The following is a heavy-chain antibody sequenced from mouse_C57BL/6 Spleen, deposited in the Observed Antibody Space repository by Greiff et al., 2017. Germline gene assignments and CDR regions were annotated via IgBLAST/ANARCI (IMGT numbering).Heavy chain of an antibody. CDR1: GYTFTSYD. CDR2: IYPGDGST. D-gene: IGHD1-1*01. J-gene: IGHJ2*01. V-gene: IGHV1-85*01. Sequence: VQLQQSGPELVKPGASVKLSCKATGYTFTSYDINWVKQRPGQGLEWIGWIYPGDGSTKYNEKFKGKATLTVDTSSSTAYMELHSLSSEDSTVDFYAVRRFITTGVAKEYYFDDWGQGTTLAVS. CDR3: AVRRFITTGVAKEYYFDD.